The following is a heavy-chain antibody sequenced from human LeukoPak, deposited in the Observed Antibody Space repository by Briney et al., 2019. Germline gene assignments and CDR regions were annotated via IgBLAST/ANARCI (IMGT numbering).Heavy chain of an antibody. V-gene: IGHV4-4*07. CDR1: GGSTGSDY. Sequence: TSETLSLTCSVSGGSTGSDYWNWIWQPAGKGLEWLGRISASGNTNYNPSLKSRVTISVDASKNQFSLRLTSVTAADTAVYFCARGVTVFGGAPKGALDIWGRGTMVTVSS. CDR3: ARGVTVFGGAPKGALDI. CDR2: ISASGNT. D-gene: IGHD3-3*01. J-gene: IGHJ3*02.